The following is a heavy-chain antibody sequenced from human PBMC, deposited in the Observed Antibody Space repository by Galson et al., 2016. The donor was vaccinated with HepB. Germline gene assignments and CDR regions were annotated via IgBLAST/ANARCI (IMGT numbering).Heavy chain of an antibody. CDR1: GFTFSSCA. D-gene: IGHD1-1*01. CDR2: ISDNGGST. V-gene: IGHV3-64D*06. J-gene: IGHJ3*02. Sequence: SLRLSCAASGFTFSSCAMHWVRQAPGKGLESVSAISDNGGSTYYADSVKGRFTISRDNSKNTLYLRMSSLRAEDTAVYYCVKDRGWGYTSNAFDIWGQGTIVTVSS. CDR3: VKDRGWGYTSNAFDI.